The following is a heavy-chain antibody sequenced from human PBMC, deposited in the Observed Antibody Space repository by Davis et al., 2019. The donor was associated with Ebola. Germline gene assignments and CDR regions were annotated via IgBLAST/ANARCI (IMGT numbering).Heavy chain of an antibody. D-gene: IGHD4-17*01. CDR3: ARQTTVTTDFDY. CDR1: GYSSTRYW. J-gene: IGHJ4*02. CDR2: IYPGDSDT. V-gene: IGHV5-51*01. Sequence: GESLKISCKGSGYSSTRYWIGWVRQMPGKGLEWMGIIYPGDSDTRYSPSFQGQVTIPADRSISTAYLQWSSLKASDTAMYYCARQTTVTTDFDYWGQGTLVTVSS.